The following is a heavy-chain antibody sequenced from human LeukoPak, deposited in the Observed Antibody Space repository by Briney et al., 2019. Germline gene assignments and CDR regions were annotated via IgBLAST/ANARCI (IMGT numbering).Heavy chain of an antibody. CDR2: IYYSGST. J-gene: IGHJ4*02. CDR3: ARSRQDYYDSSGYNY. Sequence: PSETLSLTCTVSGGSISSYYWSWIRQPPGKGLEWIGYIYYSGSTNYNPSLKSRVTISVDTSKNQFSLKLSSVTAADTAVYYCARSRQDYYDSSGYNYWGQGTLVTVSS. D-gene: IGHD3-22*01. CDR1: GGSISSYY. V-gene: IGHV4-59*01.